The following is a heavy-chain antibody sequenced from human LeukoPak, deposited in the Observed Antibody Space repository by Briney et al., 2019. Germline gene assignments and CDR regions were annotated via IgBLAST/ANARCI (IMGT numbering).Heavy chain of an antibody. Sequence: PGGSLRLSCAASGLSFRDQYFDWVRQAPGKGLEWVGRSKSKANSYSTDYAASVQGRFSISTDESSNSLYLQMNSLKTEDTALYYCVRRNFVAFDIWGRGTMVTVSS. J-gene: IGHJ3*02. CDR2: SKSKANSYST. CDR1: GLSFRDQY. V-gene: IGHV3-72*01. CDR3: VRRNFVAFDI.